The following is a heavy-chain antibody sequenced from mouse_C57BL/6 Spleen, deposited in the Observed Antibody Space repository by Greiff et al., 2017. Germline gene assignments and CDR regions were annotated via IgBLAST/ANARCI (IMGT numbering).Heavy chain of an antibody. D-gene: IGHD2-3*01. Sequence: EVKVEESGGGLVQPGGSMKLSCVASGFTFSNYWMNWVRQSPEKGLEWVAQIRLKSDNYATHYAESVKGRFTISRDDSKSSVYLQMNNLRAEDTGIYYCTGMELLYYYAMDYWGQGTSVTVSS. CDR2: IRLKSDNYAT. CDR3: TGMELLYYYAMDY. J-gene: IGHJ4*01. CDR1: GFTFSNYW. V-gene: IGHV6-3*01.